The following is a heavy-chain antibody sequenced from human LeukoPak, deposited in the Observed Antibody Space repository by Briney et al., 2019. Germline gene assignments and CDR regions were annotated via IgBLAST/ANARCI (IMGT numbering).Heavy chain of an antibody. D-gene: IGHD2-2*02. CDR3: ATGPIVVVPAAIDYYYGMDV. Sequence: GRSLRLSCAVSGLTFDDYAMHWVRQAPGKGLEWVSGISWNSGSIGYADSVKGRFTISRDNAKNSLYLQMNSLRAEDTAVYYCATGPIVVVPAAIDYYYGMDVWGQGTTVTVSS. CDR1: GLTFDDYA. V-gene: IGHV3-9*01. J-gene: IGHJ6*02. CDR2: ISWNSGSI.